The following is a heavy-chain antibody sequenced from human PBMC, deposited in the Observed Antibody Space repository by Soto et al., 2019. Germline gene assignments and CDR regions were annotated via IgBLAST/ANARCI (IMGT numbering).Heavy chain of an antibody. CDR1: GFTFSSYA. CDR2: ISGSGGST. Sequence: GGSLRLSCAASGFTFSSYAMSWVRQAPGKGLEWVSAISGSGGSTYYADSVKGRFTISRDNSKNTLYLQMNSLRAEDTAVYYCAKSVTGQIVVVVAATPAVFQHWGQGTLVTVSS. J-gene: IGHJ1*01. V-gene: IGHV3-23*01. CDR3: AKSVTGQIVVVVAATPAVFQH. D-gene: IGHD2-15*01.